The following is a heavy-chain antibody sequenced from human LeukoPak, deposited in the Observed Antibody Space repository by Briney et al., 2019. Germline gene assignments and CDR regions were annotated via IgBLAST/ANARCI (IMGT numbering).Heavy chain of an antibody. J-gene: IGHJ4*02. Sequence: GGSLRLSCAASGFSFSAYWMTWVRQAPGTGLEWAANINPAGSETYYVDPVKGRFSISRDNAKNLVYPQMNSLRAEDTAVYHCARFGYVAAVDVWGQGTPVTVSS. CDR3: ARFGYVAAVDV. CDR1: GFSFSAYW. CDR2: INPAGSET. V-gene: IGHV3-7*01. D-gene: IGHD2-15*01.